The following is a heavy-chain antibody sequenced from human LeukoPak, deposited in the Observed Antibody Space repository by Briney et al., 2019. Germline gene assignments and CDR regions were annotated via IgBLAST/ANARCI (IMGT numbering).Heavy chain of an antibody. Sequence: PSETLSLTCAVSGGSFSGYYWSWIRQPPGKGLEWIGEINHSGSTNYNPSLESRVAISVDTSRNQFSLKLSSVTAADTAVYYCARATKSGYGYYYYMDVWGKGTTVTVSS. J-gene: IGHJ6*03. CDR3: ARATKSGYGYYYYMDV. CDR2: INHSGST. D-gene: IGHD3-3*01. V-gene: IGHV4-34*01. CDR1: GGSFSGYY.